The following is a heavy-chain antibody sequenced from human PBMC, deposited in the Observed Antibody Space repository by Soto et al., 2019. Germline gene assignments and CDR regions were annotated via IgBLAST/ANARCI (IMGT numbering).Heavy chain of an antibody. CDR3: ARNPDTNYYYGMDV. CDR2: IIPIFGTA. V-gene: IGHV1-69*12. CDR1: GGTFSSYA. Sequence: QVQLVQSGAEVKKPGSSVKVSCKASGGTFSSYAISWLRQAPGQGLEWMGGIIPIFGTANYAQKFQGRVTITADESTSTAYMERSSLRSEDTAVYYCARNPDTNYYYGMDVWGQGTTVTVSS. J-gene: IGHJ6*02.